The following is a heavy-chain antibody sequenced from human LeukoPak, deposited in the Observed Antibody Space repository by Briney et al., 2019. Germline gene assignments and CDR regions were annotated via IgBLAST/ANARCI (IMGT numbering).Heavy chain of an antibody. J-gene: IGHJ4*02. D-gene: IGHD5-18*01. V-gene: IGHV4-34*01. Sequence: SETLSLTCAVYGGSFSGYYWSWIRQPPGKGLEWIGEINHSGSTNYNPSLKSQVTISVDTSKSQFSLKLTSVTAADTAVYYCARNRSYGCKYWGQGTLVTVSS. CDR2: INHSGST. CDR1: GGSFSGYY. CDR3: ARNRSYGCKY.